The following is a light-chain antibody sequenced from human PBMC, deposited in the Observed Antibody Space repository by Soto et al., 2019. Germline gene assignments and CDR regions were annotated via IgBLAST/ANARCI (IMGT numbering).Light chain of an antibody. CDR3: QQYNNWPGT. CDR1: QSVSSK. V-gene: IGKV3-15*01. CDR2: GAS. Sequence: EIVLTQSPGTLSVSPGERATLSCRASQSVSSKLAWYQQKPGQAPRLLFYGASTGATGIPARFSGSGSETEFTLSISSLQSEDVAVYYCQQYNNWPGTFGQGTKVEIK. J-gene: IGKJ1*01.